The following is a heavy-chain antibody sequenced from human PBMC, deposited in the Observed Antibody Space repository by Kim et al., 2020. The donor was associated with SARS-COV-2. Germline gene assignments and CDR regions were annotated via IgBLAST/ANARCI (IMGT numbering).Heavy chain of an antibody. CDR3: ARHLVYSSSWYDDY. CDR2: IYYSGST. V-gene: IGHV4-39*01. D-gene: IGHD6-13*01. Sequence: SETLSLTCTVSGGSISSSSYYWGWIRQPPGKGLEGIGSIYYSGSTYYNPSLKSRVTISVDTSKNQFSLKLSSVTAADTAVYYCARHLVYSSSWYDDYWGQGTLVTVSS. J-gene: IGHJ4*02. CDR1: GGSISSSSYY.